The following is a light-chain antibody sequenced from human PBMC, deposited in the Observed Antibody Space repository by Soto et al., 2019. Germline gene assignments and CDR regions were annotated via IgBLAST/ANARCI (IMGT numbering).Light chain of an antibody. CDR2: GAS. Sequence: EIVMTQSPATLSVSPGERATLSCRASQSVSSKLAWYQQKPGQAPRVLIYGASTRATGIPARFSGSGSVTEFTLTISSLQSEDFAVYYCQQYNDWPPTWTFGQGTRVEIK. CDR1: QSVSSK. CDR3: QQYNDWPPTWT. J-gene: IGKJ1*01. V-gene: IGKV3-15*01.